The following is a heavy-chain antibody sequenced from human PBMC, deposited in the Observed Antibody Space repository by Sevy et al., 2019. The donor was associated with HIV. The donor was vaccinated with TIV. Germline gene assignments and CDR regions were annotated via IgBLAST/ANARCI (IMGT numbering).Heavy chain of an antibody. V-gene: IGHV3-23*01. CDR2: ISGGGGGT. D-gene: IGHD6-13*01. J-gene: IGHJ2*01. CDR3: AKHYIHDIADGWYFDL. Sequence: GGSLRLSCAASGFTFNNYAMSWVRQAPGKGLEGKGLEWVSTISGGGGGTYYADSVRGRFTISRDNSKNPLYLQVNSLRVEETAGYYCAKHYIHDIADGWYFDLWGRGTLVTVSS. CDR1: GFTFNNYA.